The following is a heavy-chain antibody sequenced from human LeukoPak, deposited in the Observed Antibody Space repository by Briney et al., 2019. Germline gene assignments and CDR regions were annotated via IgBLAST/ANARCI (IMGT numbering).Heavy chain of an antibody. CDR1: GFTFSNYA. V-gene: IGHV3-23*01. D-gene: IGHD2-15*01. Sequence: GGSLRLSCAASGFTFSNYAMNWVRQAPGKGLEWVSCIYGSGGTTFYADSVKGRITISRDNSNNTLSLQMNSLRAEDTAIYHCVKGEGNSCYSAVAYWGQGALVTVSS. CDR2: IYGSGGTT. J-gene: IGHJ4*02. CDR3: VKGEGNSCYSAVAY.